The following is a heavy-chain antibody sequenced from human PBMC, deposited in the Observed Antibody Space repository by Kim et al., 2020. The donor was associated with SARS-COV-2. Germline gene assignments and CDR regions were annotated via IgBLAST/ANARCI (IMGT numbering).Heavy chain of an antibody. CDR3: VRKGNAFDI. J-gene: IGHJ3*02. CDR2: INTDGSIT. Sequence: GGSLRLSCAASGFTFSSFWMHWVRQAPGKVLVWVSRINTDGSITDYADSVKGRFTISRDNAKNALSLQMNGLRVEDTAVYFCVRKGNAFDIWGQGTMVSVSS. CDR1: GFTFSSFW. V-gene: IGHV3-74*01. D-gene: IGHD3-10*01.